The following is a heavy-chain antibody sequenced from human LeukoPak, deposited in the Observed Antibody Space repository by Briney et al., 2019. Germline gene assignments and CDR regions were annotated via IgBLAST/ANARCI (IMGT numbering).Heavy chain of an antibody. V-gene: IGHV3-30-3*01. D-gene: IGHD3-10*01. J-gene: IGHJ4*02. Sequence: GGSLRLSCAASEFTFSSYAMHWVRQAPGKGLEWVAVISYDGSNKYYADSVKGRFTISRDNSKNTLYLQMNSLRAEDTAVYYCARDRGRVSDYWGQGTLVTVSS. CDR3: ARDRGRVSDY. CDR2: ISYDGSNK. CDR1: EFTFSSYA.